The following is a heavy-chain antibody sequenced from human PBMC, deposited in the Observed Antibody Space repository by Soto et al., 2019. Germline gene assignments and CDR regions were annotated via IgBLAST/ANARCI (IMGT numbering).Heavy chain of an antibody. Sequence: GGSLRLSCSASGFTLSDYELHWVRQAPGKGLEWVSYISTRGSTIYYADSVKGRFTISRDNAKNSLYLEVNRLRPEDTGVYYCARVRAGAANGYYGMDVWGQGTTVTVSS. CDR1: GFTLSDYE. V-gene: IGHV3-48*03. CDR3: ARVRAGAANGYYGMDV. CDR2: ISTRGSTI. D-gene: IGHD1-26*01. J-gene: IGHJ6*02.